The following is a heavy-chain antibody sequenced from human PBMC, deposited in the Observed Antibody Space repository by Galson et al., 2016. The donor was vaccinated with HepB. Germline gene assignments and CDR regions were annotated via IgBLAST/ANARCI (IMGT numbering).Heavy chain of an antibody. J-gene: IGHJ4*02. V-gene: IGHV3-30-3*01. CDR3: ARGLFHYAFLTDFDL. CDR1: GFSFGSHA. Sequence: SLRLSCAASGFSFGSHAMHWVRQTPGKGLEWVAVMSYDGTNEYYTDSVRGRFTISRDNAKNTLYIQMNSLRPEDTAVYYCARGLFHYAFLTDFDLWGQGSLVTVSS. CDR2: MSYDGTNE. D-gene: IGHD3-9*01.